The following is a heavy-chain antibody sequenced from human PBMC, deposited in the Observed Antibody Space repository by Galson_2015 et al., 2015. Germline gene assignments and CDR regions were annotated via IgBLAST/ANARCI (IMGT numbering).Heavy chain of an antibody. J-gene: IGHJ4*02. V-gene: IGHV3-64D*06. Sequence: SLRLSCAASGFIFSGYAMHWVRQAPGKGLEYVSAISSNGGSTYYADSVKGRFTISRDNSKNTLYLQMSSLRAEDTAVYYCVRGSGSYDYFDYWGQGTLVTVSS. CDR3: VRGSGSYDYFDY. CDR2: ISSNGGST. D-gene: IGHD1-26*01. CDR1: GFIFSGYA.